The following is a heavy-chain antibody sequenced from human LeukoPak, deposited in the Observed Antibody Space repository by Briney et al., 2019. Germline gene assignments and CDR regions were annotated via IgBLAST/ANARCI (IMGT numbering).Heavy chain of an antibody. D-gene: IGHD4-17*01. CDR2: INPNSGGT. Sequence: ASVKVSCKASGYTFTGYYMHWVRQAPGQGLEWMGWINPNSGGTNYAQKFQGRVTMTRDTSISTAYMELSRLRSDDTAVYYCARVRSTHGDHALYYFDYWGQGTLVTVSS. V-gene: IGHV1-2*02. CDR3: ARVRSTHGDHALYYFDY. J-gene: IGHJ4*02. CDR1: GYTFTGYY.